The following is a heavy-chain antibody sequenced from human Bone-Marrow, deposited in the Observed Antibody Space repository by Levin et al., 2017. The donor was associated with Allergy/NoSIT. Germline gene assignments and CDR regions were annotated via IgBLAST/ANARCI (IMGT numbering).Heavy chain of an antibody. J-gene: IGHJ3*02. V-gene: IGHV3-23*01. CDR3: AKDWSTVTTTDAFDI. Sequence: GESLKISCAASGFTFSSYAMSWVRQAPGKGLEWVSAISGSGGSTYYADSVKGRFTISRDNSKNTLYLQMNSLRAEDTAVYYCAKDWSTVTTTDAFDIWGQGTMVTVSS. CDR1: GFTFSSYA. D-gene: IGHD4-17*01. CDR2: ISGSGGST.